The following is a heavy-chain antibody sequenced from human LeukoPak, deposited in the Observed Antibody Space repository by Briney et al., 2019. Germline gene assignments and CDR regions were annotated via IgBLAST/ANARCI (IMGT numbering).Heavy chain of an antibody. CDR1: GGSVSSGSYY. V-gene: IGHV4-61*01. D-gene: IGHD2-2*01. Sequence: PETLSLTCTVSGGSVSSGSYYWSWIRQPPGKGLEWIGYIYYSGSTNYNPPLKSRVTISVDTSKNQFSLKLSSVTAADTAVYYCARDTPRYCSSTSCRIGDTYWFAPWGQGTLVTVSS. CDR2: IYYSGST. J-gene: IGHJ5*02. CDR3: ARDTPRYCSSTSCRIGDTYWFAP.